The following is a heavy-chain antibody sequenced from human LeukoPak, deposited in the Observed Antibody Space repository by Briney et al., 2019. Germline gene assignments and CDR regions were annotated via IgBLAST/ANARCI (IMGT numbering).Heavy chain of an antibody. V-gene: IGHV4-34*01. CDR2: INHSGST. J-gene: IGHJ4*02. CDR3: ARLRPLNYFDY. D-gene: IGHD3-9*01. CDR1: GGSISSYY. Sequence: SETLSLTCTVSGGSISSYYWGWIRQPPGKGLEWIGEINHSGSTNYNPSLKSRVTISVDTSKNQFSLKLSSVTAADTAVYYCARLRPLNYFDYWGQGTLVTVSS.